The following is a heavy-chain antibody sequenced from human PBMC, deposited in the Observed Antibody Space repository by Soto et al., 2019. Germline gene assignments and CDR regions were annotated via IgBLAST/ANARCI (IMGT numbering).Heavy chain of an antibody. CDR2: ISAYNGNT. D-gene: IGHD3-3*01. V-gene: IGHV1-18*01. CDR1: GYTFTSYG. J-gene: IGHJ4*02. CDR3: ARVGTAITIFGVVPRGPFDY. Sequence: ASVKVSCKASGYTFTSYGISWVLQAPGQGLEWMGWISAYNGNTNYAQKLQGRVTMTTDTSTSTAYMELRSLRSDDTAVYYCARVGTAITIFGVVPRGPFDYWGQGTLVTVSS.